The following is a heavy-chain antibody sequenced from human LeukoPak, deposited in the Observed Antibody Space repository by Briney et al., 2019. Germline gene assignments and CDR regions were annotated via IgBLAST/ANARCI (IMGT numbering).Heavy chain of an antibody. V-gene: IGHV4-4*07. J-gene: IGHJ4*02. Sequence: PSETLSLTCTVSGGSISSYYWNWIRQPAGKGLEWIGRIYTSGSTSYNPSLKSRVTMSVDTSKNQFSLKLSSVTAADTAVYYCARDDDSSGYEYFDYWGQGTLVTVSS. CDR2: IYTSGST. CDR1: GGSISSYY. D-gene: IGHD3-22*01. CDR3: ARDDDSSGYEYFDY.